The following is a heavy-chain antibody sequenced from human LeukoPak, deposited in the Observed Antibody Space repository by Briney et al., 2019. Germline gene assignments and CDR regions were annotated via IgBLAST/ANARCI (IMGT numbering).Heavy chain of an antibody. Sequence: GASVKVSCKASGYTFTSYGISWVRQAPGQGLEWMGWVSAYNGNTNYAQKFQGRVTMTTDTPTSTAYMELRSLRSDDTAVYYCARGDEALIDDYWGQGTLVTVSS. CDR1: GYTFTSYG. J-gene: IGHJ4*02. CDR2: VSAYNGNT. CDR3: ARGDEALIDDY. D-gene: IGHD2-8*01. V-gene: IGHV1-18*01.